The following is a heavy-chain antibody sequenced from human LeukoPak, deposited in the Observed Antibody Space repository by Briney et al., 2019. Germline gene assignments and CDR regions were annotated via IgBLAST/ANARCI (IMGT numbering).Heavy chain of an antibody. CDR2: ISGSGGST. J-gene: IGHJ3*02. V-gene: IGHV3-23*01. D-gene: IGHD3-22*01. CDR3: AKDPDDSSGYYRPDAFDI. CDR1: GFTFSSYA. Sequence: RGSLRLSCAASGFTFSSYAMSWVRQAPGKGLEWVSAISGSGGSTYYTDSVKGRFTISRDNSKNTLYLQMNSLRAEDTAVYYCAKDPDDSSGYYRPDAFDIWGQGTMVTVSS.